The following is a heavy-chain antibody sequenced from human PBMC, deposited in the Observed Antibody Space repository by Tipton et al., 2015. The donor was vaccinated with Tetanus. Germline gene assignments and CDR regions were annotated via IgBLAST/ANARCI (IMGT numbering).Heavy chain of an antibody. D-gene: IGHD6-6*01. CDR1: GFSFRDYS. Sequence: SLRLSCVASGFSFRDYSMNWVRQAPGKGLEWVASIGSVSNNYMLYSGSVKGRLTISRDNAKNTVYLQINSLRVEDTAMYYCARRDACNSSSSPSDHWGPGSLVTVSS. J-gene: IGHJ5*02. V-gene: IGHV3-21*06. CDR2: IGSVSNNYM. CDR3: ARRDACNSSSSPSDH.